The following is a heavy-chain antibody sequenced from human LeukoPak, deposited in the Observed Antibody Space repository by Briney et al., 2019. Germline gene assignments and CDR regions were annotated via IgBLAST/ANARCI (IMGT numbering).Heavy chain of an antibody. CDR1: SGSSSAYY. V-gene: IGHV4-34*01. CDR3: ARSRINGKFDF. J-gene: IGHJ4*02. Sequence: SETLSLTCTVYSGSSSAYYWTGIRQSPGKGLEWIGEINHSGTTHYDPSLKSRLTISVDTSKNQFSLNLSSVTAADTAVYYCARSRINGKFDFWGQGTLVTVSS. CDR2: INHSGTT. D-gene: IGHD2-8*01.